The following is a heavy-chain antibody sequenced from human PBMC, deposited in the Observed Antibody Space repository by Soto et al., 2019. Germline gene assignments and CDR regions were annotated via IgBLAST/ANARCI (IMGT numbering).Heavy chain of an antibody. CDR1: GGSISSGDYY. V-gene: IGHV4-30-4*01. J-gene: IGHJ5*02. CDR2: IYYSGST. CDR3: ARAPSGELSLGVWFDP. D-gene: IGHD3-16*02. Sequence: PSETLSLTCTVSGGSISSGDYYWSWIRQPPGKGLEWIGYIYYSGSTYYNPSLKSRVTISVDTSKNQFSLKLSSVTAADTAVYYCARAPSGELSLGVWFDPWGQGTLVIVSS.